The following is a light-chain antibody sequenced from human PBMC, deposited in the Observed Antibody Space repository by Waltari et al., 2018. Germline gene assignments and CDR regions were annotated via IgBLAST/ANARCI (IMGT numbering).Light chain of an antibody. V-gene: IGLV1-47*01. Sequence: QSVLTQPPSASGTPGPRVTIPCSDSSSNIGSTYVYWYQHLPGTTPKLLSSRNDQRPSGVPDRFSGSKSGTSASLDISGLRSEDEGDYYCAAWDGGVSGPHVFGTGTKVTVL. J-gene: IGLJ1*01. CDR2: RND. CDR1: SSNIGSTY. CDR3: AAWDGGVSGPHV.